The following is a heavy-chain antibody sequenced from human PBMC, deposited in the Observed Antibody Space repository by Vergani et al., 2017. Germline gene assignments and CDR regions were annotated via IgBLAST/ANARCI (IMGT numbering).Heavy chain of an antibody. D-gene: IGHD1-14*01. CDR1: GGSFSGYY. CDR3: ARGQKPNVGMDV. Sequence: QVQLQQWGAGLLKPSETLSLTCAVYGGSFSGYYWSWIRQPPGKGLEWIGEINHSGSTNYNPTLKSRVTIPVDTSKNQFSLQLSSVTAADTAVYYCARGQKPNVGMDVWGQGTTVTVSS. V-gene: IGHV4-34*01. CDR2: INHSGST. J-gene: IGHJ6*02.